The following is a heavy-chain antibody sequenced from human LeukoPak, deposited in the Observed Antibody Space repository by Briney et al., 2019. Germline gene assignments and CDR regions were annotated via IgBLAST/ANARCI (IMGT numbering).Heavy chain of an antibody. D-gene: IGHD1-14*01. CDR1: GFTFSDYY. Sequence: GGSLRLSCAASGFTFSDYYMSWLRQAPGKGLEWVSYISSSGSTIYYADSVKGRFTISRDNAKKLLHLQMNSLRAEDTAVYYCARARPPDSDAFDIWGQGTMVTVSS. CDR3: ARARPPDSDAFDI. CDR2: ISSSGSTI. V-gene: IGHV3-11*01. J-gene: IGHJ3*02.